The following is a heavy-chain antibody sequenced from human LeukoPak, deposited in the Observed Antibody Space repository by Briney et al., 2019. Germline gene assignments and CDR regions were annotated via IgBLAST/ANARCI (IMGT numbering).Heavy chain of an antibody. CDR2: IYYSGST. CDR1: GGSISSSSYY. V-gene: IGHV4-39*01. Sequence: PSETLSLTCTVSGGSISSSSYYWDWIRQPPGKGLEWIGSIYYSGSTYYNPSLKSRVTISVDTSKNQFSLKLNSVTAADTAVYYCARHLGSGYSRQYYFGYWGQGTLVTVSS. J-gene: IGHJ4*02. D-gene: IGHD6-13*01. CDR3: ARHLGSGYSRQYYFGY.